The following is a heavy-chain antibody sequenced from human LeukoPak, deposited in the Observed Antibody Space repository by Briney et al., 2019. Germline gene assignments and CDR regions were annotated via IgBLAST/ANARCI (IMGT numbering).Heavy chain of an antibody. V-gene: IGHV4-59*01. J-gene: IGHJ3*02. Sequence: PSETLSLTCTVSGGSISSYYWSWIRQPPGKGLEWSGYIYYSGSTNYNPSLKSRVTISVDTSKNQFSLKLSSVTAADTAVYYCAREDYGGKAARAFDIWGQGTMVTVSS. CDR1: GGSISSYY. CDR2: IYYSGST. D-gene: IGHD4-23*01. CDR3: AREDYGGKAARAFDI.